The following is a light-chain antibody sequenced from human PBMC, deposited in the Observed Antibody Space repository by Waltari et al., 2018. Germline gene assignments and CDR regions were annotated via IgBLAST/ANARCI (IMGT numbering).Light chain of an antibody. CDR2: AAS. V-gene: IGKV1-39*01. J-gene: IGKJ4*02. CDR3: QQSYSTPST. CDR1: PSISSY. Sequence: DIQMTQPPSSLSASVGDRVTITCPASPSISSYFNWYQQKPVKSPKLLIYAASSLQSGVPSRFSGIRSGTDVTLTISSLQPEDIATYCCQQSYSTPSTFGGGTKVEIK.